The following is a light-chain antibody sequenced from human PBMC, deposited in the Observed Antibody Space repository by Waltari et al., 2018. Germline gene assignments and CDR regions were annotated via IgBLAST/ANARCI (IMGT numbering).Light chain of an antibody. Sequence: EIVLTQSPGTLSLSTGERANLSCRARQPISRPYLAWYQQTPGQAPRLLIYGASTGATGVPDRFSGTASGTDFTLIISRLEPADFATYYCQHFISSLWTFGQGTRVDI. J-gene: IGKJ1*01. CDR3: QHFISSLWT. CDR1: QPISRPY. CDR2: GAS. V-gene: IGKV3-20*01.